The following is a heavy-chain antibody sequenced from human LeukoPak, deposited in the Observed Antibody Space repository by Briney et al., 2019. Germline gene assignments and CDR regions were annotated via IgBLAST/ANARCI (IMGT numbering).Heavy chain of an antibody. D-gene: IGHD3-22*01. CDR2: IYYSGST. V-gene: IGHV4-59*08. J-gene: IGHJ6*03. CDR1: GGSISSYY. Sequence: SETLSLTCTVSGGSISSYYWSWIRQPPGKGLEWIGYIYYSGSTNYNPSLKSRVTISVDTSKNQFSLKLSSVTAADTAVYYCARHTNYSDSSGYPTYYMDVWGKGTTVTVSS. CDR3: ARHTNYSDSSGYPTYYMDV.